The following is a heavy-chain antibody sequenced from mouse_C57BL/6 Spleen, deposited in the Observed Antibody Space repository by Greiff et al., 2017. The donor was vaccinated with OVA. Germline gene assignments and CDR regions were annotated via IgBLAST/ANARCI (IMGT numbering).Heavy chain of an antibody. CDR3: AREGQLSDLYYFDY. CDR2: ISDVGSYT. J-gene: IGHJ2*01. CDR1: GFTFSSYS. D-gene: IGHD3-3*01. Sequence: EVHLVESGGGLVKPGGSLKLSCAASGFTFSSYSMSWVRQTPEKRLEWVATISDVGSYTYYPDNVKGRFTISRDNAKNNLYLQMSHLKSEATAMYYCAREGQLSDLYYFDYWGQGTTLTVSS. V-gene: IGHV5-4*01.